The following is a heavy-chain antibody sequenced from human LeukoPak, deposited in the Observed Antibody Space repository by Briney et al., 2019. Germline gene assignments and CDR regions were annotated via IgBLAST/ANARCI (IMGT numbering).Heavy chain of an antibody. D-gene: IGHD6-13*01. CDR3: AKDSRSWSNGYYYYGMDV. CDR2: ISYDGSNK. J-gene: IGHJ6*02. CDR1: GFTFSSYG. V-gene: IGHV3-30*18. Sequence: GGPLRLSCAASGFTFSSYGMHWVRQAPGKGLEWVAVISYDGSNKYYADSVKGRFTISRDNSKNTLYLQMNSLRAEDTAVYYCAKDSRSWSNGYYYYGMDVWGQGTTVTVSS.